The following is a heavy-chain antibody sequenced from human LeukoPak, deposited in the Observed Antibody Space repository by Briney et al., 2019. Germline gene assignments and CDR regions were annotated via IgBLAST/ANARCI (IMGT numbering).Heavy chain of an antibody. D-gene: IGHD3-22*01. Sequence: ASVKVSCKASGYTFTSYGISWVRQAPGQGLEWMGWINPNSGGTNYAQKFQGRVTMTRDTSISTAYMELSRLRSDDTAVYYCARDGEYYYDSSGYFGWGQGTLVTVSS. V-gene: IGHV1-2*02. CDR2: INPNSGGT. J-gene: IGHJ4*02. CDR3: ARDGEYYYDSSGYFG. CDR1: GYTFTSYG.